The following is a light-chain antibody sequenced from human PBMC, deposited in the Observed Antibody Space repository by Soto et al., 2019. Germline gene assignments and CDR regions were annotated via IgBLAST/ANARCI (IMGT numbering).Light chain of an antibody. Sequence: DIQMTQSPSSLSASLGDRITITCRASQDIANRLVWIQQKPGKAPKSLIYAASSLQSGVPPKFSGSGSGTEYTLTISRLQPEDFAIYYCQQYKDYPLTFGGGTRVEIK. J-gene: IGKJ4*01. CDR2: AAS. CDR3: QQYKDYPLT. V-gene: IGKV1-16*02. CDR1: QDIANR.